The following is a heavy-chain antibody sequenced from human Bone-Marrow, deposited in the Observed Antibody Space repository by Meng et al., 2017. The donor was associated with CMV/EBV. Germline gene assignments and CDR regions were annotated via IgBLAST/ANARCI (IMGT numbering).Heavy chain of an antibody. CDR3: ARGLFKSALVG. CDR1: GGSFSGYY. CDR2: INHSGST. V-gene: IGHV4-34*01. D-gene: IGHD6-13*01. Sequence: GSLRLSCAVYGGSFSGYYWSWIRQPPGKGLEWIGEINHSGSTNFNPSLKSRVTISVDTSQNHFSLKLSSVTAADTAVYYCARGLFKSALVGWGQGTLVTVSS. J-gene: IGHJ4*02.